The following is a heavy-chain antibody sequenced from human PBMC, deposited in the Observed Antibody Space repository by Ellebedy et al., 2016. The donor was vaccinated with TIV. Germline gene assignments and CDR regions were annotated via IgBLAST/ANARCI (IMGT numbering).Heavy chain of an antibody. CDR1: GGSLSTYY. CDR2: ICHTRDP. J-gene: IGHJ3*02. Sequence: SETLSLXXAVSGGSLSTYYWSWIRQPPGKGLEGIGHICHTRDPNYNSSLEGRVTISLDTSKNQFSLRLTSVTAADTAVYYCARDTFYYESGSFVDLFDIWGQGTMVTVSS. CDR3: ARDTFYYESGSFVDLFDI. D-gene: IGHD3-10*01. V-gene: IGHV4-59*01.